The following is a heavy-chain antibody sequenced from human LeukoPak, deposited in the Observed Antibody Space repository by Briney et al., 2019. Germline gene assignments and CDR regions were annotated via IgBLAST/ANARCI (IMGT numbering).Heavy chain of an antibody. CDR1: GFIVSSSY. J-gene: IGHJ4*02. D-gene: IGHD1-26*01. Sequence: GGSLRLSCAASGFIVSSSYMTWVRQAPGEGLEWVSVIYSGGSTYYADSVKGRFTISRDSSKNTLYLQMNGLRAEGTAVYYCARGRVGANTCFDYWGQGTLVTVSS. CDR3: ARGRVGANTCFDY. V-gene: IGHV3-66*02. CDR2: IYSGGST.